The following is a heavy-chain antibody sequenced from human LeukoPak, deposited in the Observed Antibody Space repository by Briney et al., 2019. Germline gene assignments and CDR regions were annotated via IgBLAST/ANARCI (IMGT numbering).Heavy chain of an antibody. Sequence: SSETLSLTCTVSGYSISSGYYWGWIRQPPGKGLEWIGSIYHSGSTYYNPSLKSRVTISVDTSKNQFSLKLSSVTAADTAVYYCARGVGGPVAGSDLTSYYFDYWGQGTLVTVSS. J-gene: IGHJ4*02. V-gene: IGHV4-38-2*02. CDR2: IYHSGST. CDR3: ARGVGGPVAGSDLTSYYFDY. D-gene: IGHD6-19*01. CDR1: GYSISSGYY.